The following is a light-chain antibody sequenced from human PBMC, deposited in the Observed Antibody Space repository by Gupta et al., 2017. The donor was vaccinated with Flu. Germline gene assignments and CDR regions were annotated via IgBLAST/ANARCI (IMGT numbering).Light chain of an antibody. Sequence: EIVLTQSPGTLSLSPGERATLSCRGSQSVSSTHLAWYQQKPGQSPRLLIYGASSRVTGTPDRLSGSGSGTDFTLTISRLEPEDFAVYYCQQYGSSPRTFGQGTKVEIK. CDR3: QQYGSSPRT. CDR1: QSVSSTH. V-gene: IGKV3-20*01. J-gene: IGKJ1*01. CDR2: GAS.